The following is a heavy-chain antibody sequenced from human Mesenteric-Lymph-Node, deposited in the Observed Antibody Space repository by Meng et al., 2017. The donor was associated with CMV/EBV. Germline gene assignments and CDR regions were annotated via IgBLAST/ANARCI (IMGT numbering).Heavy chain of an antibody. J-gene: IGHJ4*02. D-gene: IGHD4-23*01. CDR1: GGSFSGYY. V-gene: IGHV4-34*01. CDR3: ARHQRWLKSEGGFNY. Sequence: QVQLQQWGPGLLKPSETLSLTCAVYGGSFSGYYWSWIRQPPGKGLEWIGEINHSGSTNYNPSLKSRVTISVDTSKNQFSLKLSSVTAADTAVYYCARHQRWLKSEGGFNYWGQGTLVTASP. CDR2: INHSGST.